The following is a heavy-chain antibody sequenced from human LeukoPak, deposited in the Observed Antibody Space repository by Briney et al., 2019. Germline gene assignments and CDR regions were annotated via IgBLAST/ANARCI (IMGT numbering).Heavy chain of an antibody. CDR2: IYHSGST. CDR3: ARMPPSSSSFDY. D-gene: IGHD6-6*01. CDR1: GGSISTSNYY. V-gene: IGHV4-39*07. Sequence: PSETLSLTCTVSGGSISTSNYYWGWIRQPPGKGLEWIGEIYHSGSTNYNPSLESRVTISVDKSKNQFSLKLSSVTAADTAVYYCARMPPSSSSFDYWGQGTLVTVSS. J-gene: IGHJ4*02.